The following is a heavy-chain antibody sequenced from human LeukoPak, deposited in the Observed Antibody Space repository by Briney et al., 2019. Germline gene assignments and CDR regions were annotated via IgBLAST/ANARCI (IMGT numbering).Heavy chain of an antibody. CDR3: ARAGGHYYDSSGSFDY. Sequence: SETLSLTCTVSGGSISSYYWSWLRQPPGKGLEWIGYIYYSGSTNYNPSLKSRVTISVDTSKNQFSLKLSSVTAADTAVYYCARAGGHYYDSSGSFDYWGQGTLVTVSS. D-gene: IGHD3-22*01. J-gene: IGHJ4*02. CDR1: GGSISSYY. V-gene: IGHV4-59*01. CDR2: IYYSGST.